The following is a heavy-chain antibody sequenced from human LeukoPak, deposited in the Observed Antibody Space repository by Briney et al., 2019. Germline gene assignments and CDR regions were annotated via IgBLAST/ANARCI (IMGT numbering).Heavy chain of an antibody. CDR1: GFTFSSYS. CDR2: ISSSSSYI. V-gene: IGHV3-21*01. CDR3: ARVYGDYYYYMDV. D-gene: IGHD4-17*01. Sequence: GRSLRLSCAASGFTFSSYSMNWVRQAPGKGLEWVSSISSSSSYIYYADSVKGRFTISRDNAKSSLYLQMNSLRAEDTAVYYCARVYGDYYYYMDVWGKGTTVTVSS. J-gene: IGHJ6*03.